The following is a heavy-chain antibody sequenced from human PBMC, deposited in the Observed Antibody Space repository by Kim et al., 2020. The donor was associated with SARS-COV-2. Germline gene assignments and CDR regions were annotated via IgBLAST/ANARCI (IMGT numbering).Heavy chain of an antibody. Sequence: SETLYLTCAVYGGSFSGYYWSWIRQPPGKGLEWIGEINHSGSTNYNPSLKSRVTISVDTSKNQFSLKLSSVTAADTAVYYCARQRRVTMVRGVSPKYYYYGMDVWGQGTTVTVSS. CDR3: ARQRRVTMVRGVSPKYYYYGMDV. V-gene: IGHV4-34*01. J-gene: IGHJ6*02. CDR1: GGSFSGYY. D-gene: IGHD3-10*01. CDR2: INHSGST.